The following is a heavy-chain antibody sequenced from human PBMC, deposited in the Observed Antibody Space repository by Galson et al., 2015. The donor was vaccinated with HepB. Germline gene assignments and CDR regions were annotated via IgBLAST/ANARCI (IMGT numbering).Heavy chain of an antibody. J-gene: IGHJ4*02. Sequence: SVKVSCKASGCTFSSYTISWVRQAPGQGLEWMGRIIPTLGITNYAQKFQGRVTITTDKSTSTAYMELSSLRSEDTAVYYCARGNRGNFAGYPYWGQGTLVTASS. V-gene: IGHV1-69*02. CDR2: IIPTLGIT. D-gene: IGHD3-9*01. CDR3: ARGNRGNFAGYPY. CDR1: GCTFSSYT.